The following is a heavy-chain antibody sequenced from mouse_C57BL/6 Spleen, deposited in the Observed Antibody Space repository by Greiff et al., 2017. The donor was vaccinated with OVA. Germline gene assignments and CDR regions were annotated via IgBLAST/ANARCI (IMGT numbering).Heavy chain of an antibody. CDR2: IWTGGGT. J-gene: IGHJ1*03. V-gene: IGHV2-9-1*01. CDR3: ARKGPFTVVATDWYFDV. Sequence: QVQLKQSGPGLVAPSQSLSITCTVSGFSLTSYAISWVRQPPGKGLEWLGVIWTGGGTNYNSALKSRLSISEDNSKSQVFLKMNSLQTDDTARYYCARKGPFTVVATDWYFDVWGTGTTVTVSS. D-gene: IGHD1-1*01. CDR1: GFSLTSYA.